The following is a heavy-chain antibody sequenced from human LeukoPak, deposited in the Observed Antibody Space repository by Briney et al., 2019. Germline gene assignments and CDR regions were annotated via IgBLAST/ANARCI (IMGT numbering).Heavy chain of an antibody. J-gene: IGHJ4*02. CDR2: ISSASTYK. Sequence: ETLSLTCTVSGGSITSSNYHWGWVRQAPGKGLEWVSSISSASTYKFYADSVKGRFTVSRDNARNSLYLQMDSLGVEDTAVYYCARDAFMDGGEDFWGQGILVTVSS. CDR1: GGSITSSNY. D-gene: IGHD4-23*01. CDR3: ARDAFMDGGEDF. V-gene: IGHV3-21*01.